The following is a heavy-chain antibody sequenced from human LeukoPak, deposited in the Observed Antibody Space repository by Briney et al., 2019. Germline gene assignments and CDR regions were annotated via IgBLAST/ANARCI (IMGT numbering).Heavy chain of an antibody. CDR3: TTNAADA. J-gene: IGHJ5*02. CDR2: IKSKTDGETT. Sequence: GGSLRLSCATSGFTFSNAWMNWVRQAPGKGLEWVGHIKSKTDGETTDYAAPVKGRFSISRDDSKNTLYLQMNSLKTEDTAMYYCTTNAADAWGQGTLVTVSS. CDR1: GFTFSNAW. D-gene: IGHD6-25*01. V-gene: IGHV3-15*01.